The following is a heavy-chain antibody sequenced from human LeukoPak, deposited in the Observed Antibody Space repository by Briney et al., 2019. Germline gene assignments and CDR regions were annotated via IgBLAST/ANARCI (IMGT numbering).Heavy chain of an antibody. Sequence: PGGSLRLSCAASGFTFSSDEMNWLRQAPGKGLEWVSSISSTSSYIYYADSVKGRFTISRDNAKNSLYLQMNSLRAEDTAVYYCARDPKSCSGGSCFGVRFDYWGQGTLVTVSS. J-gene: IGHJ4*02. D-gene: IGHD2-15*01. CDR1: GFTFSSDE. CDR3: ARDPKSCSGGSCFGVRFDY. CDR2: ISSTSSYI. V-gene: IGHV3-21*01.